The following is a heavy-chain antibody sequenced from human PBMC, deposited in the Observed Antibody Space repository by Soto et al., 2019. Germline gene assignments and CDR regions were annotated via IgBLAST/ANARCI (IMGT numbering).Heavy chain of an antibody. D-gene: IGHD1-1*01. Sequence: QVQLQESGPGLVKPSGTLSLTCAVSGGSISSSDWWSWVLQPPGKGLEWVGEIHHSGSNNYNPSLKSRVTISVDKSEKQFSLNLNAVTAADTAVYYGASRPTGVPIWGQGTLVTVSS. CDR3: ASRPTGVPI. V-gene: IGHV4-4*02. CDR2: IHHSGSN. CDR1: GGSISSSDW. J-gene: IGHJ4*02.